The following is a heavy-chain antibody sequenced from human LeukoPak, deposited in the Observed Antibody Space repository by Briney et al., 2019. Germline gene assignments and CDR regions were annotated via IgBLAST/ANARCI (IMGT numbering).Heavy chain of an antibody. Sequence: PSETLSLTCTVSGGSMSSYYWSWIRQPPGKGLEWIGYIYDSGSTNYNPSFMSRVTISADTSKKEFSLKLTSVTAADTAVYYCAGGRWLQLPHYWGQGTLVTVSS. V-gene: IGHV4-59*01. D-gene: IGHD5-24*01. CDR3: AGGRWLQLPHY. CDR1: GGSMSSYY. CDR2: IYDSGST. J-gene: IGHJ4*02.